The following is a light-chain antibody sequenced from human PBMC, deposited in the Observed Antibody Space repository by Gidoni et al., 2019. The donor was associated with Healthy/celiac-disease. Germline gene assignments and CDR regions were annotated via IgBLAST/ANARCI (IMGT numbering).Light chain of an antibody. Sequence: EIVLTQPTGTLSLSPGERATLSCSASQSVSSSYLAWYQQRPGQAPRLLIYGASSRATGIPDRISGSGSGTDSTLTISRLEPEDFAVYYCQQYGSSPPYTFGQGTKLEIK. J-gene: IGKJ2*01. V-gene: IGKV3-20*01. CDR3: QQYGSSPPYT. CDR1: QSVSSSY. CDR2: GAS.